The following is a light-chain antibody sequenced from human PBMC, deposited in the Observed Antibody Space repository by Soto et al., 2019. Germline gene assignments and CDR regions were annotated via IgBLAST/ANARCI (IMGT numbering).Light chain of an antibody. CDR3: SSYTGSRDPYV. V-gene: IGLV2-8*01. CDR2: EVT. J-gene: IGLJ1*01. Sequence: QSVLTQPPSASGSPGQSVTISCTGTSSDVGRFNFVSWYQQHPGKAPKLLIYEVTKRPSGVPDRFSGSKSGNAASLTFSGFQGEDEADYFCSSYTGSRDPYVFGTGTKVTVL. CDR1: SSDVGRFNF.